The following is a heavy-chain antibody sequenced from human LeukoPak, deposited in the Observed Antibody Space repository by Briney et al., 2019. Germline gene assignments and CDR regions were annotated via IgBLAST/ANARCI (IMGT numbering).Heavy chain of an antibody. J-gene: IGHJ4*02. CDR2: ISAHDGST. Sequence: GGSLRLSCAASGFTFSNYAMNWVRQAPGKGLQWVSAISAHDGSTYYAGSVKGRFTTSRDNSKNTLYLQMNSLRAEDTAVYYCAKGYCSGGSCGFDYWGQGTLVTVSS. CDR3: AKGYCSGGSCGFDY. D-gene: IGHD2-15*01. V-gene: IGHV3-23*01. CDR1: GFTFSNYA.